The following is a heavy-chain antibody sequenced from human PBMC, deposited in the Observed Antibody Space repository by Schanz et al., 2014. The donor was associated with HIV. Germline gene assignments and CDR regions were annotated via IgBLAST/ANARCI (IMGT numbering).Heavy chain of an antibody. V-gene: IGHV3-30*04. J-gene: IGHJ5*02. CDR2: ISYDGRTK. CDR1: AFTFSSYA. Sequence: VQLVESGGGVVQPGRSLSLSWAASAFTFSSYALHWVRQAPGKGLDWEEEISYDGRTKYYADSVKGRFTISRDNSKNTLYLQMNSLRAEDTAVYYCTGGLYYDSTPFDPWGQGTLVTVSS. CDR3: TGGLYYDSTPFDP. D-gene: IGHD3-22*01.